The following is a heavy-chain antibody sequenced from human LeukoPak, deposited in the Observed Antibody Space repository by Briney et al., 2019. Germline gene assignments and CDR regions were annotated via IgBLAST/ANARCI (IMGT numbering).Heavy chain of an antibody. Sequence: ASVKVSCKASGYTFTSYGISWVRQAPGQGLEWMGRIIPILGIANYAQKFQGRVTITADKSTSTAYMELSSLRSEDTAVYYCARGFRSGSYYLSYWGQGTLVTVSS. V-gene: IGHV1-69*04. CDR2: IIPILGIA. J-gene: IGHJ4*02. CDR3: ARGFRSGSYYLSY. D-gene: IGHD1-26*01. CDR1: GYTFTSYG.